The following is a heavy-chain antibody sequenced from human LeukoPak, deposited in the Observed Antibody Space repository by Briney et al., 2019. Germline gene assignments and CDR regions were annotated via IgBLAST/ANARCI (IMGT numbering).Heavy chain of an antibody. V-gene: IGHV3-23*01. CDR2: ITTNGGRT. CDR1: GFTFASYG. CDR3: AIMHGYYDGTGYWVQ. Sequence: PGGSLRLSCAASGFTFASYGMSWVRQAPGKGLEWVSFITTNGGRTSYADSVGGRFTISRDNPRNTLYMQMNSLRGEDTAVYYCAIMHGYYDGTGYWVQWGQGTLVTVSS. J-gene: IGHJ1*01. D-gene: IGHD3-22*01.